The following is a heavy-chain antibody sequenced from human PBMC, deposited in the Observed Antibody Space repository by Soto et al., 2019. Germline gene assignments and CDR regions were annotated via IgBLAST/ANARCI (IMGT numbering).Heavy chain of an antibody. CDR2: IYSGGST. V-gene: IGHV3-53*04. CDR3: ARETIEYGDYTGGFDY. Sequence: GGSLRLSCAASGFTVSSNYMSWVRQAPGKGLEWVSVIYSGGSTYYADSVKGRFTISRHNSKNTLYLQMNSLRAEDTAVYYCARETIEYGDYTGGFDYWGQGTLVTVSS. CDR1: GFTVSSNY. D-gene: IGHD4-17*01. J-gene: IGHJ4*02.